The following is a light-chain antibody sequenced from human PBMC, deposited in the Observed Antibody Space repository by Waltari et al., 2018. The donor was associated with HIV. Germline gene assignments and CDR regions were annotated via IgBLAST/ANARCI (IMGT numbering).Light chain of an antibody. V-gene: IGLV2-8*01. CDR2: ELN. CDR3: SSYKDVKNVV. CDR1: SGDVGGFDY. J-gene: IGLJ3*02. Sequence: QPALTQPPSASGSPGQSVTISCTGTSGDVGGFDYVSWYQQQPPKAPKLVLYELNRRPPGGPDRFSGSKSGNTASMTVSGLQPEDEGDYYCSSYKDVKNVVFGGGTKLTVL.